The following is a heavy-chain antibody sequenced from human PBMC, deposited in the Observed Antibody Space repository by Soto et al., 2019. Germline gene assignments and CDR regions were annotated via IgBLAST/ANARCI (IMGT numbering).Heavy chain of an antibody. D-gene: IGHD1-26*01. V-gene: IGHV3-30*18. CDR3: AKDQGGSYGVDLYYYYGMDV. CDR2: ISYDGSNK. CDR1: GFTFSSYG. J-gene: IGHJ6*02. Sequence: PGGSLRLSFAASGFTFSSYGMHWVRQAPGKGLEWVAVISYDGSNKYYADSVKGRFTISRDNSKNTLYLQMNSLRAEDTAVYYCAKDQGGSYGVDLYYYYGMDVWGQGTTVTVSS.